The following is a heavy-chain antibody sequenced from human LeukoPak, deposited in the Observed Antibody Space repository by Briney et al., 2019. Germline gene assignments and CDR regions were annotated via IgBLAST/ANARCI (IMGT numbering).Heavy chain of an antibody. J-gene: IGHJ3*02. Sequence: SETLSLTCTVSGGSISSGGYYWSWIRQHPGKGLEWIGYIYYSGSTYYNPSLKSRVTISVDTSKNQFSLKLSSVTAADTAVYYCARVPDYGGNSYAFDIWGQGTMVTVSS. V-gene: IGHV4-31*03. CDR1: GGSISSGGYY. CDR2: IYYSGST. D-gene: IGHD4-23*01. CDR3: ARVPDYGGNSYAFDI.